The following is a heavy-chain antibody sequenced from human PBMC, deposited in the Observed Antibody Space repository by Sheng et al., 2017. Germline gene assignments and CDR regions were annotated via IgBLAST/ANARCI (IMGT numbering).Heavy chain of an antibody. J-gene: IGHJ4*02. CDR1: GYSISSGYY. D-gene: IGHD6-6*01. Sequence: QVQLQELGPGLVKPSETLSLTCAVSGYSISSGYYWGWIRQPPGKGLEWIGSIYHSGSTYYNPSLKSRVTISVDTSKNQFSLKLSSVTAADTAVYYCARDGSGAARPDYFDYWGQGTLVTVSS. CDR2: IYHSGST. CDR3: ARDGSGAARPDYFDY. V-gene: IGHV4-38-2*02.